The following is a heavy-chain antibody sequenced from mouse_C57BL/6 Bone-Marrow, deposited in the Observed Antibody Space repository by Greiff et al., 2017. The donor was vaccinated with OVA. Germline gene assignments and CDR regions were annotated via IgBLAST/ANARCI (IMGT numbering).Heavy chain of an antibody. J-gene: IGHJ4*01. CDR3: ARYYYGSSPY. D-gene: IGHD1-1*01. Sequence: EVQVVESGGGLVQPGGSLSLSCAASGFTFSSSAMSWVRQTPEKRLEWVATISDGGSYTYYPDNVKGRFTISRDNAKNNLYLQMSHLKSEDTAMYYCARYYYGSSPYWGQGTSVTVSS. V-gene: IGHV5-4*01. CDR1: GFTFSSSA. CDR2: ISDGGSYT.